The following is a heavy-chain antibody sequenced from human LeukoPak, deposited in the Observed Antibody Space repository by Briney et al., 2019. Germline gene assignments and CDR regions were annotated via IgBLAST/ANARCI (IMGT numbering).Heavy chain of an antibody. CDR2: INSDGSST. CDR1: GFTFSSYW. D-gene: IGHD6-19*01. J-gene: IGHJ6*04. Sequence: GGSLRLSCAASGFTFSSYWMHWVRQAPGKGLVWVSRINSDGSSTSYADSVKGRFTISRDNAKNTLYLQMNSLRAEDTAVYYCARVDSSGWYYYYGMDVWGKGTTDTVSS. CDR3: ARVDSSGWYYYYGMDV. V-gene: IGHV3-74*01.